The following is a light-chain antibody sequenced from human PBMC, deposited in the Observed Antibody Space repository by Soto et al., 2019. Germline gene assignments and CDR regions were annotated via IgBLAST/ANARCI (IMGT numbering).Light chain of an antibody. Sequence: DIQMTQSPSTLSASVGDRVTITCRASQSISSWLAWYQQKPGKAPKILTYKVSNLESGVPSRFSGSGSGTEFTLTISSLQSDDFATYYCQQYNSYPVTFGQGTKLEIK. CDR3: QQYNSYPVT. V-gene: IGKV1-5*03. CDR1: QSISSW. J-gene: IGKJ2*01. CDR2: KVS.